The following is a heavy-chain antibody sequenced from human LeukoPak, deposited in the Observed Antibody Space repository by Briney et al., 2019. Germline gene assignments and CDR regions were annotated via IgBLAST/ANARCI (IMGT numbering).Heavy chain of an antibody. Sequence: GGSLRLSCAASGFTFSDYYMSWIRQAPGKGLEWVSYISSSGSTIYYADSVKGRFTISRDNAKNSLYLQMNSLRAEDTAVYYCARLEWIQLWTTWFYPDYWGQGTLVTVSS. CDR3: ARLEWIQLWTTWFYPDY. V-gene: IGHV3-11*01. J-gene: IGHJ4*02. CDR1: GFTFSDYY. D-gene: IGHD5-18*01. CDR2: ISSSGSTI.